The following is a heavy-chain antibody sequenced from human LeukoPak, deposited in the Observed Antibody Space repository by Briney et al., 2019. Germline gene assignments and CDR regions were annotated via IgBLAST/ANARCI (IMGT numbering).Heavy chain of an antibody. Sequence: GGSLRLSCAASGFTFSSYAMSWVRQAPGKGLEWVSAISGSGGSTYYADSVKGRFTISRDNSKNTLYLQMNSLRAEDTAAYYCAKISVEGRGLRFDYWGQGTLVTVSS. V-gene: IGHV3-23*01. J-gene: IGHJ4*02. CDR1: GFTFSSYA. CDR2: ISGSGGST. D-gene: IGHD2-15*01. CDR3: AKISVEGRGLRFDY.